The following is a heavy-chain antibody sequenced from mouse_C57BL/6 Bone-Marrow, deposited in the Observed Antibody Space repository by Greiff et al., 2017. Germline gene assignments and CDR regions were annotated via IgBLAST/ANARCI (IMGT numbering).Heavy chain of an antibody. J-gene: IGHJ2*01. Sequence: EVQLQQSGPELVKPGASVKISCKASGYTFTDYYMYWVKQSHGKSLEWIGDINPNNGGTSYNQKFKGKATLTVDKSSSTAYIELRSLTSEDSAVYYCAREGNYVCFDYWGQGTTLTVSS. V-gene: IGHV1-26*01. D-gene: IGHD2-1*01. CDR1: GYTFTDYY. CDR3: AREGNYVCFDY. CDR2: INPNNGGT.